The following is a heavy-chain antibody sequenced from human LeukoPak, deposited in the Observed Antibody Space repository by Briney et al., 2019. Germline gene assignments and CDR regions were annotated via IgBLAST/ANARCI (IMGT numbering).Heavy chain of an antibody. D-gene: IGHD5-18*01. CDR3: ARWIQLWLYYFDY. CDR2: IYYSGST. CDR1: GGSISSSSYY. V-gene: IGHV4-39*07. Sequence: SETLSLSCTVSGGSISSSSYYWGWIRQPPGKGLEWIGSIYYSGSTYYNPSLKSRVTISVDTSKNQFSLKLSSVTAADTAVYYCARWIQLWLYYFDYWGQGTLVTVSS. J-gene: IGHJ4*02.